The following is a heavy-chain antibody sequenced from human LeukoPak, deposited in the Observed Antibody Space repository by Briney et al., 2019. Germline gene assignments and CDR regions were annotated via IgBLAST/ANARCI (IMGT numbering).Heavy chain of an antibody. V-gene: IGHV4-59*01. CDR3: ARGGAARLHFQN. CDR2: IYHSGST. D-gene: IGHD6-6*01. J-gene: IGHJ1*01. CDR1: GGSISTYY. Sequence: SETLSLTCTVSGGSISTYYWNWIRQPPGKGLEWIGYIYHSGSTNYNPSFQSRVTISVDTSKNQFSLNLNSVTAADTAVYYCARGGAARLHFQNWGQGTLVTVSS.